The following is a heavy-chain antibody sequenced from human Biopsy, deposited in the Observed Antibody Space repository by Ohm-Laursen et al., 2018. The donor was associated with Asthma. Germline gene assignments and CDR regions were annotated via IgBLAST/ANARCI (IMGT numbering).Heavy chain of an antibody. Sequence: GSSVKVSCKAPGGTFSNFAISWVRQAPGQGLEWLGGIMTVVGTTNYAQKFQGRVTMTADESTSTAYMEVTSLRSEDTAIYYCARCQVGYSSGWSLLLKKIYYSGMDVWGQGTAVTVSS. V-gene: IGHV1-69*01. CDR3: ARCQVGYSSGWSLLLKKIYYSGMDV. J-gene: IGHJ6*02. CDR1: GGTFSNFA. CDR2: IMTVVGTT. D-gene: IGHD6-19*01.